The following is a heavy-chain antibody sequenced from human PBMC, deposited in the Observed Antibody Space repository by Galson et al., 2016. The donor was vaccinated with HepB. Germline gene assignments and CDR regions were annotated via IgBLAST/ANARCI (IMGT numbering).Heavy chain of an antibody. CDR3: TRVLRGGIEPAGLQI. D-gene: IGHD2-2*01. V-gene: IGHV3-74*01. CDR2: INSDGSST. J-gene: IGHJ4*02. CDR1: GFTFSNYW. Sequence: SLRLSCAASGFTFSNYWMHWVRQAPGKGPVWVSRINSDGSSTTYADNVKGRFTITRDNAKTTLYLQLNSLRAEDTALYYCTRVLRGGIEPAGLQIWGQGTLVIVSS.